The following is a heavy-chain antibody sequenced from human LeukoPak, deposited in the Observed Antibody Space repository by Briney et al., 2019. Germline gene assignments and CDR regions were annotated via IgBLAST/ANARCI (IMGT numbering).Heavy chain of an antibody. Sequence: SETLSLTCTVSGGSISSYYWSWIRQPPGKGLEWIGYIYYSGSTNYNPPLKSRVTISVDTSKNQFSLKLSSVTAADTAVYYCARDHDPGYSGGWYYWGQGTLVTVSS. CDR2: IYYSGST. CDR3: ARDHDPGYSGGWYY. CDR1: GGSISSYY. V-gene: IGHV4-59*01. D-gene: IGHD6-19*01. J-gene: IGHJ4*02.